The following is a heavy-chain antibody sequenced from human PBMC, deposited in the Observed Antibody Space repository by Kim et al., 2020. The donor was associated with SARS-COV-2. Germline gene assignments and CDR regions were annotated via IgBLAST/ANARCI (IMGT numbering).Heavy chain of an antibody. J-gene: IGHJ6*02. CDR2: GVGT. D-gene: IGHD3-16*01. CDR3: ARDLGGADV. V-gene: IGHV3-23*01. Sequence: GVGTDYADSVKGRFSISRDNSNNTVFLQMNSLRGDDTAVYYCARDLGGADVWRQGTTVIVSS.